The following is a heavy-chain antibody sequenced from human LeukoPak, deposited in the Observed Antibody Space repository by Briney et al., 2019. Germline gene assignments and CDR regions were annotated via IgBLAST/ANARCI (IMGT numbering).Heavy chain of an antibody. CDR2: IRYDGSKK. J-gene: IGHJ4*02. D-gene: IGHD3-22*01. CDR3: AKKYYDSSGYYDY. Sequence: GGSLRLSCAASGFTFSSYGMHWVRQAPGKGLEWVAFIRYDGSKKYYADSVKGRFTISRDNSKNTLYLQMNSLRAEDTAVYYCAKKYYDSSGYYDYWGQGTLVTVSS. CDR1: GFTFSSYG. V-gene: IGHV3-30*02.